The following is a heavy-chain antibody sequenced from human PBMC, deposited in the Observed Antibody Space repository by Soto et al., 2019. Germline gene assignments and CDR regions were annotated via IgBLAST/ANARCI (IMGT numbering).Heavy chain of an antibody. CDR3: ARDLYSLPFDP. D-gene: IGHD4-4*01. CDR1: GFTFSSYA. V-gene: IGHV3-30-3*01. Sequence: LRLSCAASGFTFSSYAMHWVRQAPGKGLEWVAVISYDGSNKYYADSVKGRFTISRDNSKNTLYLQMNSLRAEDTAVYYCARDLYSLPFDPWGQGTLVTVSS. J-gene: IGHJ5*02. CDR2: ISYDGSNK.